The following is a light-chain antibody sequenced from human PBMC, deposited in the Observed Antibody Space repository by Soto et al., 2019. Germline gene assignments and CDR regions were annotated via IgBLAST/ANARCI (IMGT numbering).Light chain of an antibody. J-gene: IGLJ3*02. Sequence: QSVLTQPASVTGSPGQSITISCTGTSSDIGRYDYVSWFQQHPGRAPRLLIYEVINRPSGVSTRFSGSKSGNTASLTISGLQAEDEADFYCCSFTSSKTWVFGGGTQLTVL. CDR2: EVI. CDR3: CSFTSSKTWV. V-gene: IGLV2-14*01. CDR1: SSDIGRYDY.